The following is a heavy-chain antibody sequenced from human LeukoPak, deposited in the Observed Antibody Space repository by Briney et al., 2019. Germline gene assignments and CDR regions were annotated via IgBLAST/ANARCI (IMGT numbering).Heavy chain of an antibody. V-gene: IGHV5-51*07. CDR2: IYPGDSDT. CDR1: GYSFTSYW. J-gene: IGHJ4*02. Sequence: GESLKISCKGSGYSFTSYWIGWVHQMPWKGLEWMRIIYPGDSDTRYRPSFQGHVTIPADKSITTAYLQWSSRKASDTAMYYCARHRAYRAWIQPYPLGLELREVDYWGQGTLVTVSS. D-gene: IGHD1-7*01. CDR3: ARHRAYRAWIQPYPLGLELREVDY.